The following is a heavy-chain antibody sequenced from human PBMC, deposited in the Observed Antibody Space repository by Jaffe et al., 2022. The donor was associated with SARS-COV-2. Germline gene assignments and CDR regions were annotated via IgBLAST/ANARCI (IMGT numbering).Heavy chain of an antibody. J-gene: IGHJ6*02. CDR2: ISSSSSYI. CDR1: GFTFSSYS. CDR3: ARAYDSSGYYSVWDYYGMDV. V-gene: IGHV3-21*01. Sequence: EVQLVESGGGLVKPGGSLRLSCAASGFTFSSYSMNWVRQAPGKGLEWVSSISSSSSYIYYADSVKGRFTISRDNAKNSLYLQMNSLRAEDTAVYYCARAYDSSGYYSVWDYYGMDVWGQGTTVTVSS. D-gene: IGHD3-22*01.